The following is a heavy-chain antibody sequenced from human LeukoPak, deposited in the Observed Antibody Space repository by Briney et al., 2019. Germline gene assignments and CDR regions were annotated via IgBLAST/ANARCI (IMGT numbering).Heavy chain of an antibody. CDR1: GYSFTSYW. D-gene: IGHD2-2*01. CDR2: IYPGDSDT. V-gene: IGHV5-51*01. J-gene: IGHJ4*02. CDR3: AITSGYCSSTSCQSHDY. Sequence: GESLKISCKGSGYSFTSYWIVWVRQMPGKGLEWMGIIYPGDSDTRYSPSFQGQVTISADKSISTAYLQWSSLKASDTAMYYCAITSGYCSSTSCQSHDYWGQGTLLTVSS.